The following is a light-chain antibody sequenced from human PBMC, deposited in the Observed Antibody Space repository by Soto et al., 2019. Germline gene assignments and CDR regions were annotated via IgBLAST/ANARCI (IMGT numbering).Light chain of an antibody. CDR2: EAS. J-gene: IGKJ5*01. CDR1: QSLLHSDGYTY. CDR3: QQANSFPIT. V-gene: IGKV2D-26*01. Sequence: EIVMTQTPLSLSITPGEQASMSCRSSQSLLHSDGYTYLCWYQQKPGKAPKLLIYEASSLQSGVPSRISGSGSGTDFTLTISSLQPEDFATYYCQQANSFPITFGQGTRLEIK.